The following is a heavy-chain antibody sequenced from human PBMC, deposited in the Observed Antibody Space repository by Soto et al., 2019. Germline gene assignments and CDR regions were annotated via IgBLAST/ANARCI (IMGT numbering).Heavy chain of an antibody. D-gene: IGHD6-6*01. J-gene: IGHJ6*02. Sequence: SETLSLTCTVSGGSISSGGYYWSWIRQHPGKGLEWIGYIYYSGSTYYNPSLKSRVTISVDTSKNQFSLKLSSVTAADTAVYYCAIGVLVHYYYYGMDVWGQGSTVTFSS. CDR2: IYYSGST. CDR3: AIGVLVHYYYYGMDV. CDR1: GGSISSGGYY. V-gene: IGHV4-31*03.